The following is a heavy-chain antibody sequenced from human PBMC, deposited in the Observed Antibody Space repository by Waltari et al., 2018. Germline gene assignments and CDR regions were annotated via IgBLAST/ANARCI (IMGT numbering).Heavy chain of an antibody. Sequence: LQLQESGPGLVKPSETLSLTCTVSGGSISSSSYYWGWIRQPPGKGLEWVSAISGSGGSTYYADSVKGRFTISRDNSKNTLYLQMNSLRAEDTAVYYCAKGVVTAILFSYGMDVWGQGTTVTVSS. V-gene: IGHV3-23*01. CDR2: ISGSGGST. J-gene: IGHJ6*02. D-gene: IGHD2-21*02. CDR1: GGSISSSSYY. CDR3: AKGVVTAILFSYGMDV.